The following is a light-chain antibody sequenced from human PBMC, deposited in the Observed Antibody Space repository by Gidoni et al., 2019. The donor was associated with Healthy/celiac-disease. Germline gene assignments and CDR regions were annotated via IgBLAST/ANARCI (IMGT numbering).Light chain of an antibody. J-gene: IGLJ2*01. V-gene: IGLV2-14*03. Sequence: QSALTQPASVSGSPCQSITISCTGTSSDVCGYNYVSWYQQHPGKATKLMIYDVSNRPSGVSNRFSGSKSGNTSSLTISGLQAEDEADYYCSSYTSSSTLVFGGGTKLTVL. CDR3: SSYTSSSTLV. CDR2: DVS. CDR1: SSDVCGYNY.